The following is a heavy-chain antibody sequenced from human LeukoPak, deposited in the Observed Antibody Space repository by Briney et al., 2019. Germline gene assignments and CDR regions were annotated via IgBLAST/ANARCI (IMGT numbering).Heavy chain of an antibody. CDR1: GFTFSNYW. CDR2: IKQDGSEK. CDR3: ARNQRRLDY. D-gene: IGHD1-14*01. Sequence: GGSLRLSCAASGFTFSNYWMTWVRQAPGKGLELVANIKQDGSEKYYVDSVKGRFTISRDNAKNSLYLQMNSLRAEDTAVYYCARNQRRLDYWGQGALVTVSS. J-gene: IGHJ4*02. V-gene: IGHV3-7*01.